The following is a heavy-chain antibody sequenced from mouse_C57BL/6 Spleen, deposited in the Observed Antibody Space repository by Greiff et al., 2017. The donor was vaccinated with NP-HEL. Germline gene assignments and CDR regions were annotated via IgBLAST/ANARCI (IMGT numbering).Heavy chain of an antibody. CDR1: GYTFTTYH. J-gene: IGHJ1*03. Sequence: QVQLQQSGAELVKPGASVKMSCKASGYTFTTYHIEWMKQNHGKSLAWIGNFHPYNDDTKYNEKFKGKATLTVEKYSSTVYLELSRLTSDDSAVYYCARHYYGSSYGYFDVWGTGTTVTVSS. CDR2: FHPYNDDT. V-gene: IGHV1-47*01. D-gene: IGHD1-1*01. CDR3: ARHYYGSSYGYFDV.